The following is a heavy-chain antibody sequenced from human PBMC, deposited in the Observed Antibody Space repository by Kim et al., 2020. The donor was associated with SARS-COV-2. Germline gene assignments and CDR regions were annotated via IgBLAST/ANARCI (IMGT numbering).Heavy chain of an antibody. CDR3: ARPTGTSGSYFDY. CDR1: GGSISSSSYY. V-gene: IGHV4-39*01. J-gene: IGHJ4*02. Sequence: SETLSLTCTVSGGSISSSSYYWGWIRQPPGKGLEWIGSIYYSGSTYYNPSLKSRVTISVDTSKNQFSLKLSSVTAADTAVYYCARPTGTSGSYFDYWGQGTLVTVSS. CDR2: IYYSGST. D-gene: IGHD1-26*01.